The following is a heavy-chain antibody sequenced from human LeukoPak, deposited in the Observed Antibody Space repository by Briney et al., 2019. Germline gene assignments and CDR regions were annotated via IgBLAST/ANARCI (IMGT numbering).Heavy chain of an antibody. D-gene: IGHD5-18*01. V-gene: IGHV3-7*01. J-gene: IGHJ4*02. Sequence: GGSLRLSCAASGFTFSSYWMSWVRQAPGKGLEWVANIKQDGSEKYYVDSVKGRFTISRDNAKNSLYLQMNSLRAEDTAVYYCARGRGGYSYGSSFDCWGQGTLVTVSS. CDR1: GFTFSSYW. CDR2: IKQDGSEK. CDR3: ARGRGGYSYGSSFDC.